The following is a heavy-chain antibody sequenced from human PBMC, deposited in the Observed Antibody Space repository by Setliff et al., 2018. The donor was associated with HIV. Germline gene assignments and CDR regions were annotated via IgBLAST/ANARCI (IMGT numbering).Heavy chain of an antibody. Sequence: SETLSLTCAVSGGSISSSNWWSWVRQPPGKGLEWIGEIYHSGNTNYNPSLKSRVAMSVDTSRSQFSLKLRSVTAADTAIYYCARRGSSWYSHWFDPWGQGTLVTVSS. V-gene: IGHV4-4*02. J-gene: IGHJ5*02. CDR3: ARRGSSWYSHWFDP. CDR1: GGSISSSNW. CDR2: IYHSGNT. D-gene: IGHD6-13*01.